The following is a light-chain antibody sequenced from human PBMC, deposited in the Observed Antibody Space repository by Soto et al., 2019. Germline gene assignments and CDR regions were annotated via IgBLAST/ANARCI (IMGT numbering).Light chain of an antibody. CDR3: LQYNHYPLT. CDR2: KAS. Sequence: DIQMTQSPSTLSASVGDRVTITCRASQSSMWLAWYQQKPGKAPNLLIYKASSLEGGVPSRFSGSASATEFTLTISSLQPDDFATYCCLQYNHYPLTFGGGTRVEIK. J-gene: IGKJ4*01. V-gene: IGKV1-5*03. CDR1: QSSMW.